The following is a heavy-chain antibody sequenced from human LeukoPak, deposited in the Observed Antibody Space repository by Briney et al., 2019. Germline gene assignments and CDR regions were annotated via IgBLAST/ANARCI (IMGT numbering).Heavy chain of an antibody. V-gene: IGHV4-4*02. Sequence: SETLSLTCAVSGGSISSSNWWSWVRQPPGKGLEWIGEISHSGSTNYNPSLKSRVTISVDKSKNQFSLKLSSVTAADTAVYYCARGGYSSSSDAFDIWGQGTMVTVSS. CDR2: ISHSGST. CDR3: ARGGYSSSSDAFDI. D-gene: IGHD6-6*01. J-gene: IGHJ3*02. CDR1: GGSISSSNW.